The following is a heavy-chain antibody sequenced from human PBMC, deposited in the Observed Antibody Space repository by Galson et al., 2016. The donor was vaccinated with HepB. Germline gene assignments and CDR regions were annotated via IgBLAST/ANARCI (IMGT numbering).Heavy chain of an antibody. CDR3: ARAGHEMATLLEPPFDS. CDR1: DVSLSIRSYY. J-gene: IGHJ4*02. Sequence: LSLTCSVSDVSLSIRSYYWGWIRQPPGKGLEWIGSMFYSGSAHYNPSLKSRVTMSVDTSKNRFSLKLNSMTAADTAVYFCARAGHEMATLLEPPFDSWGQGALVTVSS. CDR2: MFYSGSA. V-gene: IGHV4-39*01. D-gene: IGHD5-24*01.